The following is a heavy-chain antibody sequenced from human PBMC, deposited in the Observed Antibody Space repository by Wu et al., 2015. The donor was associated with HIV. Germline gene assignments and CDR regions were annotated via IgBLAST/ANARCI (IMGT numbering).Heavy chain of an antibody. CDR2: IIPIFGTA. V-gene: IGHV1-69*13. Sequence: QVQLVQSGAEVKKPGSSVKVSCKASGGTFSSYAISWVRQAPGQGLEWMGRIIPIFGTANYAQKFQGRVTITADESTSTAYMELSSLRSEDTAVYYCASTPRSWAEYCSGGSCYPLGYWGQGTLVTVSS. CDR1: GGTFSSYA. J-gene: IGHJ4*02. D-gene: IGHD2-15*01. CDR3: ASTPRSWAEYCSGGSCYPLGY.